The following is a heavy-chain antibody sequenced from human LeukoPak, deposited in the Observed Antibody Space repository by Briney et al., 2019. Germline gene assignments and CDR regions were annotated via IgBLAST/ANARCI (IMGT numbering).Heavy chain of an antibody. Sequence: GRSLRLSCAASGFTFSSYGMHWVRQAPGKGLEWVAVKSYDGSNKYYADSVKGRFTISRDNSKNTLYLQMNSLRAEDTAVYYCAKLTGSYYGSGSYSAFDYWGQGTLVTVSS. V-gene: IGHV3-30*18. CDR2: KSYDGSNK. D-gene: IGHD3-10*01. J-gene: IGHJ4*02. CDR3: AKLTGSYYGSGSYSAFDY. CDR1: GFTFSSYG.